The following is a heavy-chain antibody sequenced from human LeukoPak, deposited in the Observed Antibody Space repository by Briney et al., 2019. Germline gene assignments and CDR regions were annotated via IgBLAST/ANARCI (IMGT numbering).Heavy chain of an antibody. CDR3: TTVASVVVVADTSLPFDY. D-gene: IGHD2-15*01. Sequence: GGSLRLSWAASGFTFSNAWMNWVRQAPGKGLEWVGRIKSNTDGGTTDYAAPVKGRFTISRDDSKNTLYLQMNSLKTEDTAVYYCTTVASVVVVADTSLPFDYWGQGTLVTVSS. CDR1: GFTFSNAW. J-gene: IGHJ4*02. CDR2: IKSNTDGGTT. V-gene: IGHV3-15*01.